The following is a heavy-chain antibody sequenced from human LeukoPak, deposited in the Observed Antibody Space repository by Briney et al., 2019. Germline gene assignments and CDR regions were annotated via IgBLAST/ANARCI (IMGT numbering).Heavy chain of an antibody. Sequence: GGSLRLSCAASGFTFSSYTLNWIRQAPGKGLEWVSSISSSSSYIYYADSVKGRFTISRDDAKNSLYLQMNSLRAEDTAVYYCAGAGYCSGGSCSLYYYYYMDVWGKGTTVTVSS. CDR2: ISSSSSYI. CDR1: GFTFSSYT. D-gene: IGHD2-15*01. CDR3: AGAGYCSGGSCSLYYYYYMDV. V-gene: IGHV3-21*01. J-gene: IGHJ6*03.